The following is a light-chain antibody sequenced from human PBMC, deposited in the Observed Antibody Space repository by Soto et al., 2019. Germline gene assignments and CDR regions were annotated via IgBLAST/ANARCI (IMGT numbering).Light chain of an antibody. CDR2: GAF. V-gene: IGKV3-15*01. CDR1: QSVSSN. Sequence: EIVMTQSPATLSVSPGERATLSCRASQSVSSNLAWYQQKPGQAPRLLIYGAFTRAAGIPARFSGSGSGTEFTLTISSLQSEDFAVYYCQQYSSWRTFGQGTKLEIK. J-gene: IGKJ2*02. CDR3: QQYSSWRT.